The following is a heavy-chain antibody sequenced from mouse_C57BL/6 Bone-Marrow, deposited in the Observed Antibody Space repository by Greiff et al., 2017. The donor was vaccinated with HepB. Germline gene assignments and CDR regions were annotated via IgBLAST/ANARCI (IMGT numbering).Heavy chain of an antibody. J-gene: IGHJ4*01. D-gene: IGHD2-3*01. V-gene: IGHV2-2*01. CDR2: IRSGGST. Sequence: VMLVESGPGLVQPSQSLSITCTVSGFSLTSYGVHWVRQSPGKGLEWLGVIRSGGSTDYNAAFISRLSISKDNSKSQVFFKMNSLQADDTAIYYCARNDGLLRAMDYWGQGTSVTVSS. CDR3: ARNDGLLRAMDY. CDR1: GFSLTSYG.